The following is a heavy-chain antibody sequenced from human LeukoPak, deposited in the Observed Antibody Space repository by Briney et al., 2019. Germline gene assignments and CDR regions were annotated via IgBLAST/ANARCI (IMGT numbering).Heavy chain of an antibody. Sequence: ASVKVSCKASGYTFTSYYMHWVRQAPGQGLEWMGIINPSGGSTSYAQKFQGRVTMTRDTSTSTVYMELSSLRSEDTAVYYCARGLWNDYYDSSGYQVVFDYWGQGTLVTVSS. J-gene: IGHJ4*02. CDR3: ARGLWNDYYDSSGYQVVFDY. D-gene: IGHD3-22*01. V-gene: IGHV1-46*01. CDR2: INPSGGST. CDR1: GYTFTSYY.